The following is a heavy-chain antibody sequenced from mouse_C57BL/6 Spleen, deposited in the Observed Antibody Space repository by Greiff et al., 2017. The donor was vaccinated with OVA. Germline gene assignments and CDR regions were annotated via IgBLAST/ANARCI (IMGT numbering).Heavy chain of an antibody. Sequence: EVMLVESEGGLVQPGSSMKLSCTASGFTFSDYYMAWVRQVPEKGLEWVANINYDGSSTYYLDSLKSRFIISRDNAKNILYLQMSSLKSEDTATYYCARDGGPYYAMDYWGQGTSVTVSS. CDR3: ARDGGPYYAMDY. CDR1: GFTFSDYY. CDR2: INYDGSST. V-gene: IGHV5-16*01. J-gene: IGHJ4*01.